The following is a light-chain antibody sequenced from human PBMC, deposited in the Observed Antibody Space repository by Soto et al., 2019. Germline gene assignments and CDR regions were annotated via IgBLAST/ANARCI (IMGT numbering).Light chain of an antibody. CDR3: GTWDSSLSAVV. Sequence: QSVLTQPPSVSAAPGQKVTISCSGSSSNIGNNYVSWYQQLPGTAPKPLIYDDNKRPSRSPDRFSGSKSGTSATLGITGLQTGDEADYYCGTWDSSLSAVVFGGGTKLTVL. CDR1: SSNIGNNY. V-gene: IGLV1-51*01. CDR2: DDN. J-gene: IGLJ2*01.